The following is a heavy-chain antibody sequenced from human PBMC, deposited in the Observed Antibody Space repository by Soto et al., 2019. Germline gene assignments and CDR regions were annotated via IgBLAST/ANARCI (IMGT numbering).Heavy chain of an antibody. CDR3: ARGGGWFVYGMDV. CDR1: GGSFSGYY. CDR2: INHSGST. J-gene: IGHJ6*02. Sequence: QVQLQQWGAGLLKPSETLSLTCAVYGGSFSGYYWSWIRQPPGKGLEWLGEINHSGSTNYNPSLKSRVTISVDTSKNQFSLKLSSVTAADTAVYYCARGGGWFVYGMDVWGQGTTVTVSS. D-gene: IGHD6-19*01. V-gene: IGHV4-34*01.